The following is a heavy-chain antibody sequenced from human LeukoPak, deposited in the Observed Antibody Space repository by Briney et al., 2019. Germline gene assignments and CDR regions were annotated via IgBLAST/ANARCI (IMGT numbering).Heavy chain of an antibody. Sequence: SQTLSLTCTVSGGSIISDNYYWSWIRQPAGKGLEWIGSIYHSGSTYYNPSLKSRVTISVDTSKNQFSLKLSSVTAADTAVYYCARERGPGLLWFGYNWFDPWGQGTLVTVSS. CDR1: GGSIISDNYY. CDR2: IYHSGST. J-gene: IGHJ5*02. D-gene: IGHD3-10*01. CDR3: ARERGPGLLWFGYNWFDP. V-gene: IGHV4-61*02.